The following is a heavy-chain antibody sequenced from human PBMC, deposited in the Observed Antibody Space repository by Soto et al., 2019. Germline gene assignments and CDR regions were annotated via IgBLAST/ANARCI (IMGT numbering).Heavy chain of an antibody. D-gene: IGHD3-10*01. Sequence: EVQLLESGGGLVQPGGSLRLSCAASGFIFSRYAMTWVRQAPGKGLEWVSATTGGGFSTYYTDSVKGRFTISRDNSKNTLYLQMNRLRAEDTAVYFCAKGGVRGVQMDVWGQGTTVTVSS. J-gene: IGHJ6*02. V-gene: IGHV3-23*01. CDR2: TTGGGFST. CDR3: AKGGVRGVQMDV. CDR1: GFIFSRYA.